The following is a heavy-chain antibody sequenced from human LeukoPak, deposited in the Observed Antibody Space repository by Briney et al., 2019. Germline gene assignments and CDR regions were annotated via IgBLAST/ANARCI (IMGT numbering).Heavy chain of an antibody. CDR3: ARVVFGMTTVTSYYFDY. CDR1: GFTFSSYW. CDR2: IKQDGSEK. J-gene: IGHJ4*02. Sequence: GGSLRLSCAASGFTFSSYWMSWVRQAPGKGLEWVANIKQDGSEKYYVDSVKGRFTISRDNAKNSLYLQMNSLRAEDTAVYYCARVVFGMTTVTSYYFDYWGQGTLVTVSS. V-gene: IGHV3-7*01. D-gene: IGHD4-17*01.